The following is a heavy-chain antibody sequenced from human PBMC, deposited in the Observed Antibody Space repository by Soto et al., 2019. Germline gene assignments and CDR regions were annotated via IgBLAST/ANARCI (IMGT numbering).Heavy chain of an antibody. J-gene: IGHJ4*02. CDR2: ISSSSSTI. V-gene: IGHV3-48*01. CDR3: ARVVGAAGPRGYFDY. Sequence: EVQLVESGGGLVQPGGSLRLSCAASGFTFSSYSMNWVRQAPGKGLEWVSYISSSSSTIYYADSVKGRFTISRDNAKNSLYLQMNSLRAEDTAVYYCARVVGAAGPRGYFDYWGQGTLVTVSS. D-gene: IGHD6-13*01. CDR1: GFTFSSYS.